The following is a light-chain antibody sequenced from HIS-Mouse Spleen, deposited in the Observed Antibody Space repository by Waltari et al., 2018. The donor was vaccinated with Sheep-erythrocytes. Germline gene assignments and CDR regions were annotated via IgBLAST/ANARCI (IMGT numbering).Light chain of an antibody. Sequence: QSALTQPRSVSGSPGQSVTISCTGTSSDVGGYNYVSWYQQHPGKAPNLMIYEVSKRPSGVPDRFSGAKSGTTASLTISGLQAEDEADYYCCSYAGSYNHVFATGTKVTVL. CDR2: EVS. CDR3: CSYAGSYNHV. CDR1: SSDVGGYNY. V-gene: IGLV2-11*01. J-gene: IGLJ1*01.